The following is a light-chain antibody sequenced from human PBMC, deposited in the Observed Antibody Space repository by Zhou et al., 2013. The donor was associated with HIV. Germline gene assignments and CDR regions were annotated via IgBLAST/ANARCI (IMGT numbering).Light chain of an antibody. CDR3: QESYSTSRGTWT. CDR1: QGISNF. J-gene: IGKJ1*01. CDR2: AAS. Sequence: DIQMTQSPSSLSASAGDRVTITCRASQGISNFLAWFQQKPGKVPKLLIYAASTLQSGVPSRFSGRGSGTEFTLTISSLQPEDFATYYCQESYSTSRGTWTFGPGTKVDIK. V-gene: IGKV1-27*01.